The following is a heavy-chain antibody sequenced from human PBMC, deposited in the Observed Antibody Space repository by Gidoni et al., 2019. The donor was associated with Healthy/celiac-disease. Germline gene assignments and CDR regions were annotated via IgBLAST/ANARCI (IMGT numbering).Heavy chain of an antibody. CDR3: ARPSEGRRYFDL. Sequence: QVQLQQWGAGLLKPSETLSLTCAVYGGSFSGYYWSWIRQPPGKGLEWIGEINHSGSTNYNPSLKSRVTISVDTSKNQFSLKLSSVTAADTAVYYCARPSEGRRYFDLWGRGTLVTVSS. CDR2: INHSGST. J-gene: IGHJ2*01. CDR1: GGSFSGYY. V-gene: IGHV4-34*01.